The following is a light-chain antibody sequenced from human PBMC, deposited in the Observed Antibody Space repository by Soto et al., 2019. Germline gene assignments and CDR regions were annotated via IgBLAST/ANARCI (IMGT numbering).Light chain of an antibody. CDR3: SSFTSSSTFV. J-gene: IGLJ1*01. CDR2: DVS. CDR1: SSDVGRYNY. Sequence: SVLAQPASGSRSRGQSITISCTGTSSDVGRYNYVSWFQQHPGKVPKLIIYDVSNWPSGVSDRFSGSKSGNTASLTISGLHPEDEADYYCSSFTSSSTFVFGTGTRSPS. V-gene: IGLV2-14*03.